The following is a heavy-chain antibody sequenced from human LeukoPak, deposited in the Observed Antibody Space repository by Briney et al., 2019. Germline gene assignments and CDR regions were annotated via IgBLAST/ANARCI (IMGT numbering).Heavy chain of an antibody. Sequence: GGSLRLSCAASGFTFSSYAMSWVRQAPGKGLEWDSAISAGGGNTYYADSVKGRFTISRDNSKNTLYLQMNSLRAEDTAVYYCAKNRYYDSSGYRDFDYWGQGTLVTVSS. J-gene: IGHJ4*02. CDR3: AKNRYYDSSGYRDFDY. V-gene: IGHV3-23*01. D-gene: IGHD3-22*01. CDR2: ISAGGGNT. CDR1: GFTFSSYA.